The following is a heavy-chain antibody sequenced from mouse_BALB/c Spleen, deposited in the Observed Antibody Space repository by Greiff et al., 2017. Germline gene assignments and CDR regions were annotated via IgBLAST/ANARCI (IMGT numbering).Heavy chain of an antibody. CDR1: GYTFTDYE. D-gene: IGHD2-4*01. V-gene: IGHV1-15*01. CDR2: FDPETGGT. CDR3: TRHPSMITTGDYYAMDY. Sequence: VQLQQSGAELVRPGASVTLSCKASGYTFTDYEMHWVKQTPVHGLEWIGAFDPETGGTAYNQKFKGKATLTADKSSSTAYMELRSLTSEDSAVYYCTRHPSMITTGDYYAMDYRGQGTSVTVSS. J-gene: IGHJ4*01.